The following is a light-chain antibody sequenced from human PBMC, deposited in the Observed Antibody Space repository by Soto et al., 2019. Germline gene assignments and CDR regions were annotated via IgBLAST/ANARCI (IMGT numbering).Light chain of an antibody. V-gene: IGKV3-11*01. CDR3: HQRSNWPRT. J-gene: IGKJ2*01. CDR1: QSVSSY. CDR2: DAS. Sequence: EIVLTQSPATLSLSPGEGATLSCRASQSVSSYLAWYHQKPGQAPRLLIYDASNRATGIPARFSGSGSGTDFTLTISSLEPEDFAVYYCHQRSNWPRTFGQGTKLEIK.